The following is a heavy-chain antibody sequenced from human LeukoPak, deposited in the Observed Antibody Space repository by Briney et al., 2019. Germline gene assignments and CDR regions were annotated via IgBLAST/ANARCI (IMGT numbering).Heavy chain of an antibody. CDR2: INQGGSDK. D-gene: IGHD1-14*01. Sequence: GGSLRLSCAASGFTFSGHWMSWVRQAPGKGLGWVANINQGGSDKYYVDSVKGRFTISRDNANNLLYLQMNSLRGEGTAVYYCTRDRSRAEDDWGQGTLVTVSS. CDR1: GFTFSGHW. V-gene: IGHV3-7*01. CDR3: TRDRSRAEDD. J-gene: IGHJ4*02.